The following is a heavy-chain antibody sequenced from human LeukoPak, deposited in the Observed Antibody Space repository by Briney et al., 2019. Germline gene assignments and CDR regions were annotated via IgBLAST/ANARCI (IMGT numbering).Heavy chain of an antibody. V-gene: IGHV3-33*01. Sequence: PGGSLRLSCAASGFTFSSYGMHWVRQAPGKGLEWVADNWFDGGDKRYADSVKGRFTISRDNSKNTLYLEMDSLRAEDAAIYYCARVAYTWNDDYWGQGTLVTVSS. CDR1: GFTFSSYG. CDR3: ARVAYTWNDDY. CDR2: NWFDGGDK. D-gene: IGHD1-1*01. J-gene: IGHJ4*02.